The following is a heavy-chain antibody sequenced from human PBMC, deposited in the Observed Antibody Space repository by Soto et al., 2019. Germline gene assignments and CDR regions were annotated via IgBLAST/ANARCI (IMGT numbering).Heavy chain of an antibody. CDR2: ITSSSSTI. J-gene: IGHJ5*02. D-gene: IGHD6-6*01. CDR3: ARTDSSGWFDP. V-gene: IGHV3-48*02. Sequence: EVQLVESGGGLVQPGGSLRLSCAASGFTFTIYSMNWVRQAPGKGLQWVSYITSSSSTIYYADSVKGRFTIARDNAKNSLKLQMNSLRDEDTAVYYSARTDSSGWFDPWGQATLVTVSS. CDR1: GFTFTIYS.